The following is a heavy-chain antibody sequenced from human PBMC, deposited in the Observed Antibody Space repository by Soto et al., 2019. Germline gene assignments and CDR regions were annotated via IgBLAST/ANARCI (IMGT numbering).Heavy chain of an antibody. CDR1: GYTFTGYY. V-gene: IGHV1-2*02. J-gene: IGHJ4*02. CDR2: INPNSGGT. Sequence: GASVNVSCKASGYTFTGYYMHWVRQAPGQGLEWMGWINPNSGGTNYAQKFQGRVTMTRDTSISTAYMELSRLRSDDTAVYYCASLKSTATGPFDYWGQGTLVTVSS. D-gene: IGHD5-18*01. CDR3: ASLKSTATGPFDY.